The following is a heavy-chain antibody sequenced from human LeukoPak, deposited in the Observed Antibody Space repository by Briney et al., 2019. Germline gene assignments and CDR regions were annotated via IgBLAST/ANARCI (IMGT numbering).Heavy chain of an antibody. V-gene: IGHV4-39*01. CDR2: ISYSGST. CDR1: GGSISSTTYY. J-gene: IGHJ4*02. CDR3: ARHHMVRGVIITDFDY. Sequence: SETLSLTCSVSGGSISSTTYYWGWIRQPPGKGLEWIGSISYSGSTYYNPSLKSRVTISVDTSKNQFSLKLSSVTAADTAVYYCARHHMVRGVIITDFDYWGQGTLVTVSS. D-gene: IGHD3-10*01.